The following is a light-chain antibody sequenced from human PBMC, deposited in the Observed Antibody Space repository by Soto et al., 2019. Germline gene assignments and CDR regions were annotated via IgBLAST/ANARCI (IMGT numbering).Light chain of an antibody. CDR2: YDS. CDR1: NIGSKS. V-gene: IGLV3-21*04. Sequence: SYELTRPPSVSVAPGKTVRITCGGNNIGSKSVHWYQQKPGQAPVLVIYYDSDRPSGIPERFSGSNSGNTATLTISRVEAGAEADYYCQVWDSSSDHVVFGGGTKLTVL. J-gene: IGLJ2*01. CDR3: QVWDSSSDHVV.